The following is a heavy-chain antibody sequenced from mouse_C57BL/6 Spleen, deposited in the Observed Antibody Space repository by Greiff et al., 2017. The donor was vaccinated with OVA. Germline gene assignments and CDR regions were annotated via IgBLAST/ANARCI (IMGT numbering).Heavy chain of an antibody. J-gene: IGHJ4*01. CDR3: VRGYYYYYAMDY. CDR2: IRSKSNNYAT. CDR1: GFSFNTYA. D-gene: IGHD2-3*01. Sequence: EVQVVESGGGLVQPKGSLKLSCAASGFSFNTYAMNWVRQAPGKGLEWVARIRSKSNNYATYYADSVKDRFTISRDDSESMLYLQMNNLKTEDTAMYYCVRGYYYYYAMDYWGQGTSVTVSS. V-gene: IGHV10-1*01.